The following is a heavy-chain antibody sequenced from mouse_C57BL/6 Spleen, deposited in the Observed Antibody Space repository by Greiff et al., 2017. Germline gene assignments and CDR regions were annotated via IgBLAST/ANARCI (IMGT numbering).Heavy chain of an antibody. V-gene: IGHV1-81*01. CDR3: ASGTWFAY. J-gene: IGHJ3*01. Sequence: VMLVESGAELARPGASVKLSCKASGYTCTSYGISWVKQRTGQGLEWIGEIYPRSGNTYYNEKFKGKATLTADKSSSTAYMELRSLTSEDSAVYFCASGTWFAYWGQGTLVTVSA. CDR2: IYPRSGNT. CDR1: GYTCTSYG.